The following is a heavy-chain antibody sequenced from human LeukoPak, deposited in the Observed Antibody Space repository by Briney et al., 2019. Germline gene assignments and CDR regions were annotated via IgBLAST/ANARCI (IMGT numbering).Heavy chain of an antibody. CDR1: GLTFSNYW. V-gene: IGHV3-7*02. D-gene: IGHD3-10*01. CDR3: ARVATMVRVPLDALDI. Sequence: GSLRLSCVVSGLTFSNYWMNWVRQAPGKGLEWVANIKKDGSEKNYVDAVKGRFTISRDNAKNSLYLQMNSLRAEDTAVYYCARVATMVRVPLDALDIWGQGTMVSVSS. CDR2: IKKDGSEK. J-gene: IGHJ3*02.